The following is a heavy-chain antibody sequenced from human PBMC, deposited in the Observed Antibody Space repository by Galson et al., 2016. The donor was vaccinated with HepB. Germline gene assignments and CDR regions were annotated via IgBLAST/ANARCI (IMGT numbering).Heavy chain of an antibody. CDR3: ARVRCISPTCHDLDC. D-gene: IGHD2-2*01. V-gene: IGHV3-53*01. CDR2: IYSGGKT. Sequence: SLRLSCAGSGFIVSDNYMSWVRQAPGKGLEWVSVIYSGGKTYFADSVKGRFSISRDNAKNTLFLHMNSLRAEDTAVYYCARVRCISPTCHDLDCWGQGTLVTVSS. J-gene: IGHJ4*02. CDR1: GFIVSDNY.